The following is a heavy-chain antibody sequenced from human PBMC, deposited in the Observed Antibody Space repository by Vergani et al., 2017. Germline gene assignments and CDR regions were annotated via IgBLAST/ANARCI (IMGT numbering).Heavy chain of an antibody. D-gene: IGHD2-15*01. Sequence: VQLVESGGGLVKPGGSLRLSCEGSGFTFKNNTMTWVRQPPGRGLEWVSSISSSSAYLHYADSVKGRFTISKDNAKKSPFLQMNNLRADDTAVYYCASRVSANGGLDTWGQGTLVTVSS. CDR1: GFTFKNNT. J-gene: IGHJ5*02. CDR2: ISSSSAYL. CDR3: ASRVSANGGLDT. V-gene: IGHV3-21*02.